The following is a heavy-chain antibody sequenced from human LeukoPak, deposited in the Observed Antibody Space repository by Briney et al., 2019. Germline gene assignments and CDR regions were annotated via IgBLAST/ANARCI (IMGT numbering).Heavy chain of an antibody. D-gene: IGHD3-3*01. V-gene: IGHV7-4-1*02. CDR3: ARTGGNTIFGVVIIREFDY. CDR1: GYTFTSYA. CDR2: INTNTGNP. Sequence: ASVKVSCKASGYTFTSYAMNWVRQAPGRGLEWMGWINTNTGNPTYAQGFTGRFVFSLDTSVSTAYLQISSLKAEDTAVYYCARTGGNTIFGVVIIREFDYWGQGTLVTVSS. J-gene: IGHJ4*02.